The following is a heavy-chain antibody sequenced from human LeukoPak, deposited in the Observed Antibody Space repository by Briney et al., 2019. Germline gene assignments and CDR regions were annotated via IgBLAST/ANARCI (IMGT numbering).Heavy chain of an antibody. V-gene: IGHV1-8*01. J-gene: IGHJ5*02. CDR2: MNPNSGNT. D-gene: IGHD6-19*01. Sequence: ASVKVSCKASGYTFTSYDINWVRQATGQGLEWMGWMNPNSGNTGYAQKFQGRVTMTRNTSISTAYMELSSLRSEDTAVYYCARGRGMAVAGKNWFDPWGQGTLVTVSS. CDR3: ARGRGMAVAGKNWFDP. CDR1: GYTFTSYD.